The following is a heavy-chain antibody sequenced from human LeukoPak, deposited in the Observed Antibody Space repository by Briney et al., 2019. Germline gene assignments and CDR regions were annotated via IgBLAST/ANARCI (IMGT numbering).Heavy chain of an antibody. CDR3: TRGSSGRRDN. V-gene: IGHV1-8*02. Sequence: GASVKVSCKASGYIFTDYHMHWVRQATGQGLEWMGWMNPNSGNTGYGQSFQGRITMTRDISIGTAYMELSNLTSEDTAIYYCTRGSSGRRDNWGQGTLVTVSA. CDR2: MNPNSGNT. J-gene: IGHJ4*02. D-gene: IGHD6-19*01. CDR1: GYIFTDYH.